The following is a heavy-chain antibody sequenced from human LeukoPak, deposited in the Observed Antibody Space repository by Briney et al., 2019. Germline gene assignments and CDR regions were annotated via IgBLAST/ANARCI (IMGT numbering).Heavy chain of an antibody. J-gene: IGHJ5*02. D-gene: IGHD3-10*01. Sequence: SETLPLTCTVSGGSISSYYWSWIRQPPGKGLEWIGYIYYSGSANYNPSLKSRVTISVDTSKNQFSLKLSSVTAADTAVYYCAREGDYYGSGSYSWFDPWGQGTLVTVSS. CDR2: IYYSGSA. CDR1: GGSISSYY. CDR3: AREGDYYGSGSYSWFDP. V-gene: IGHV4-59*01.